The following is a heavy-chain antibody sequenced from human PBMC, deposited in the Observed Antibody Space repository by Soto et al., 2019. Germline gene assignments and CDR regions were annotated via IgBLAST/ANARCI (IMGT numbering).Heavy chain of an antibody. CDR2: ISHDGGAT. Sequence: QVQLVESGGGVVQSGRSLRLSCAASGFTFSTSGMHWLRQAPGKGLEWVAMISHDGGATYYVASVKGRFTISRDTDKNTRHLQMDLPIPEDTATYCATKDCVIRGWYNGFDPWGQGTLVTVAS. CDR3: TKDCVIRGWYNGFDP. J-gene: IGHJ5*02. CDR1: GFTFSTSG. D-gene: IGHD6-19*01. V-gene: IGHV3-30*18.